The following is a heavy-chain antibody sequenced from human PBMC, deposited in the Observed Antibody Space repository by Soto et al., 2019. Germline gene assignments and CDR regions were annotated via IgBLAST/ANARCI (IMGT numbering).Heavy chain of an antibody. CDR2: ISTYSGDT. CDR1: GYTFFTYD. V-gene: IGHV1-18*01. J-gene: IGHJ5*02. CDR3: ARHHGPTASENWFDP. Sequence: ASVKVSCKASGYTFFTYDISWVRQAPGQGLEWMEWISTYSGDTKYAQKFQGRVTMTTDTSTTTAYLELRSLRSDDTAVYYCARHHGPTASENWFDPWGQGTLVTVSS. D-gene: IGHD4-17*01.